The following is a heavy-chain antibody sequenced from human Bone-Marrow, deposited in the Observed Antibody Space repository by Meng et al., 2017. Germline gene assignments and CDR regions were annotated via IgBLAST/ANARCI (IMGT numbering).Heavy chain of an antibody. CDR1: GFTFSSYA. D-gene: IGHD3-22*01. CDR2: IWYDGSNK. Sequence: GESLKISCAASGFTFSSYAMSWVRQAPGKGLEWVAVIWYDGSNKYYADSVKGRFTISRDNSKNTLYLQMNSLRAEDTAVYYCARDLQRYYYDSSAPLDYWGQGTLVTVSS. J-gene: IGHJ4*02. V-gene: IGHV3-33*08. CDR3: ARDLQRYYYDSSAPLDY.